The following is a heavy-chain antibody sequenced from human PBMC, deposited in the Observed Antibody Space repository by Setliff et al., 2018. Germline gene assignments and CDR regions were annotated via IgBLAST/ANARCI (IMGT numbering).Heavy chain of an antibody. CDR3: VREGVDSRSSTDYRYYMDV. V-gene: IGHV1-69*05. CDR1: GGTFSSYG. Sequence: SVKVSCKASGGTFSSYGISWVRQAPGQGLEWMGGTIPIFGTTDYAQKFQGRVTIITDESTSTAFMQLSSLRSEDTAVYYCVREGVDSRSSTDYRYYMDVWGKGTTVT. CDR2: TIPIFGTT. J-gene: IGHJ6*03. D-gene: IGHD3-22*01.